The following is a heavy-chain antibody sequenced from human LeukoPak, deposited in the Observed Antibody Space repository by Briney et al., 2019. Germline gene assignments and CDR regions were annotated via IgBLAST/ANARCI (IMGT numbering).Heavy chain of an antibody. CDR3: ARSPTVTTLIRSGRTFDY. V-gene: IGHV4-59*01. D-gene: IGHD4-17*01. J-gene: IGHJ4*02. CDR2: IYYSGST. Sequence: SETLSLTCTVSGGSISSYYWSWIRQPPGKGLEWIGYIYYSGSTNYNPSLKSRVTISVDTSKNQFSLKLSSVTAADTAVYYCARSPTVTTLIRSGRTFDYWGQGTLVTVSS. CDR1: GGSISSYY.